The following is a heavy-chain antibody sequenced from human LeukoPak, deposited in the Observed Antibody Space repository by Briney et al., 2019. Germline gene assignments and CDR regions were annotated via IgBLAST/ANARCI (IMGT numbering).Heavy chain of an antibody. J-gene: IGHJ4*02. V-gene: IGHV3-21*01. CDR1: GFTFSSYS. CDR2: ISSSSSYI. Sequence: GGSLRLSCAASGFTFSSYSMNWVRQAPGKGLEWVSSISSSSSYIYYADSVKGRFTISRDNAKNSLYLQMNSLRAEDTAVYYCARDQGIVVVPAAIPLDYWGQGTLVTVSS. CDR3: ARDQGIVVVPAAIPLDY. D-gene: IGHD2-2*02.